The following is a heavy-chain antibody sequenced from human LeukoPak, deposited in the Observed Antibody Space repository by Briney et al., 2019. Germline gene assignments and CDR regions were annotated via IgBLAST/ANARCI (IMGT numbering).Heavy chain of an antibody. J-gene: IGHJ4*02. CDR1: GFTFDDYA. CDR3: AKVGGYTNY. CDR2: ISYDGSNK. V-gene: IGHV3-30*18. Sequence: GGSLRLSCAASGFTFDDYAMHWVRQAPGKGLEWLAVISYDGSNKYYADSLKGRFTISRDNSKNTLYVQLNSLRAEDAAVYYCAKVGGYTNYWGQGTLVTVSS. D-gene: IGHD5-12*01.